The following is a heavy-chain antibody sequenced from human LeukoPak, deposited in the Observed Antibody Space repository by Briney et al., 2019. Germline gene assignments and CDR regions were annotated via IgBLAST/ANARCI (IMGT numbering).Heavy chain of an antibody. CDR1: GYTFTGYY. Sequence: ASVKVSCKASGYTFTGYYMHWVRQAPGQGLEWMGWINPNSGGTNYAQKFQGRVTMTRDTSISTAYMELSRLRSDDTAVYYCARAGSGYSSGWYVLQNYYYYMDVWGKGTTVTVSS. CDR3: ARAGSGYSSGWYVLQNYYYYMDV. CDR2: INPNSGGT. V-gene: IGHV1-2*02. J-gene: IGHJ6*03. D-gene: IGHD6-19*01.